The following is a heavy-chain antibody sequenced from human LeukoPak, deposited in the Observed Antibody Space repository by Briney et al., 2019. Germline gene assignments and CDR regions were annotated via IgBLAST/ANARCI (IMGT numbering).Heavy chain of an antibody. CDR2: IYPRDGST. J-gene: IGHJ4*02. CDR3: ARVPSANTAMVYFDY. CDR1: GYTFTSYY. V-gene: IGHV1-46*01. D-gene: IGHD5-18*01. Sequence: ASVKVSCKASGYTFTSYYMHWVRQAPGQGLEWMGMIYPRDGSTSYAQKFQGRVTMTRDTSTSTVYMELSSLRSEDTAVYYCARVPSANTAMVYFDYWGQETLVTVSS.